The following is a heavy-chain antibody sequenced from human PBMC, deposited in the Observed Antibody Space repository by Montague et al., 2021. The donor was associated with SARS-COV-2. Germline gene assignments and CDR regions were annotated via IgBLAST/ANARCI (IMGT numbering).Heavy chain of an antibody. Sequence: SLILSFSSSFFTFSNYYINWVRQAPGKGPEWISYISTISYTTSYAGSVNGRFTISRDNGKNSLYLQMNSLRVEDTAVYYCTRDYRSIVGDGLDIWGQGTKVTVSS. V-gene: IGHV3-48*03. D-gene: IGHD3-16*02. CDR1: FFTFSNYY. CDR3: TRDYRSIVGDGLDI. J-gene: IGHJ3*02. CDR2: ISTISYTT.